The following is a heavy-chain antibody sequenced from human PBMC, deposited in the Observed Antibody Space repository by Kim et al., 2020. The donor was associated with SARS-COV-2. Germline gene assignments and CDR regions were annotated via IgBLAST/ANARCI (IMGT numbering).Heavy chain of an antibody. CDR2: ISSSSSYI. CDR3: ARDHLMITFGGVIGY. D-gene: IGHD3-16*01. V-gene: IGHV3-21*01. J-gene: IGHJ4*02. CDR1: GFTFSSYS. Sequence: GGSLRLSCAASGFTFSSYSMNWVRQAPGKGLEWVSSISSSSSYIYYADSVKGRFTISRDNAKNSLYLQMNSLRAEDTAVYYCARDHLMITFGGVIGYWGQGTLVTVSS.